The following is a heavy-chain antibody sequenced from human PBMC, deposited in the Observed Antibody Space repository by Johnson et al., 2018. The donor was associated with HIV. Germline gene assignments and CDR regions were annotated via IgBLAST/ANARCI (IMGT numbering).Heavy chain of an antibody. V-gene: IGHV3-30*04. CDR1: GFTFGSYA. J-gene: IGHJ3*02. CDR2: ISYDGSDK. Sequence: QVQLVESGGGVVQPGRSLRLSCAASGFTFGSYAMHWVRQAPGKGLEWVAVISYDGSDKYYADSVKGRFTISRDNAKNSLYLQMNSLRAEDTALYYCAKDNVDSSWYAGAFDIWGQGTMVTVSS. D-gene: IGHD6-13*01. CDR3: AKDNVDSSWYAGAFDI.